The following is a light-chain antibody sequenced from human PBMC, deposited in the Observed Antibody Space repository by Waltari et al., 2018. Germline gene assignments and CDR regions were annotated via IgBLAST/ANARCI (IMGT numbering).Light chain of an antibody. J-gene: IGLJ3*02. V-gene: IGLV5-45*02. CDR1: SDINVGTYR. CDR2: YKSYSNQ. Sequence: QAVLTQPSSLSASPGASASLTCTLRSDINVGTYRILWYQQKAGSPPQFLLKYKSYSNQQRGSGGPSRFSGSKDASANAGVLLISGLQSEDEGDYYCMIFYSSAWVFGGGTKLTVL. CDR3: MIFYSSAWV.